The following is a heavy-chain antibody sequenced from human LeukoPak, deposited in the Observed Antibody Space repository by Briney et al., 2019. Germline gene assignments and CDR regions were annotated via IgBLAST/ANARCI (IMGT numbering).Heavy chain of an antibody. CDR3: AKDVSSSSYGFFDF. J-gene: IGHJ4*02. CDR2: ISSSGSTI. CDR1: GFTFSDYY. D-gene: IGHD2-2*01. V-gene: IGHV3-11*01. Sequence: GGSLRLSCAASGFTFSDYYMSWICQAPGKGLEWVSYISSSGSTIYYADSVKGRFTISRDISKNTLYLQMNSLRAEDTAVYYCAKDVSSSSYGFFDFWGQGALVTVSS.